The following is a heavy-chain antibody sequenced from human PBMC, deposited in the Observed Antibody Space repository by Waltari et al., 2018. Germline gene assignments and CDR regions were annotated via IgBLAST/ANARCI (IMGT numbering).Heavy chain of an antibody. J-gene: IGHJ4*02. CDR3: SRRYSSGWYPLSFDY. Sequence: QLQLQESGPGLVKPSETLSLTCTVSGGSISSSSYYWGWIRQPPGKGLEWIGSIYYSGSTNYNPPLKSRVTIAVDTAKNQFSLRLSSVTAADTAVYYCSRRYSSGWYPLSFDYWGQGTLVTVSS. D-gene: IGHD6-19*01. CDR1: GGSISSSSYY. V-gene: IGHV4-39*01. CDR2: IYYSGST.